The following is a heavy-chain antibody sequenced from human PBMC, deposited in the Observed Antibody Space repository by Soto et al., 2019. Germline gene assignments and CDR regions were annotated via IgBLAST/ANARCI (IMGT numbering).Heavy chain of an antibody. V-gene: IGHV4-34*01. CDR2: INHSGST. J-gene: IGHJ4*02. D-gene: IGHD6-19*01. CDR3: ARGGGSGWYCDY. Sequence: SETLSLTCAVYGGSFRGYYWSWIRQPPGKGLEWIGEINHSGSTNYNPSLKSRVTLSVDTSKNQVSLKLSSVTAADTAVYYCARGGGSGWYCDYWGQGTLVTVSS. CDR1: GGSFRGYY.